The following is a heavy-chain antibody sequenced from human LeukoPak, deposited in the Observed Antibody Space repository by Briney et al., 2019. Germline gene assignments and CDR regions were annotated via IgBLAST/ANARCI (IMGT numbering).Heavy chain of an antibody. CDR2: ISSSGSTI. Sequence: PGWSLTLSCAACGFTSSTYDINWVSQDRGRGLEWVSYISSSGSTIYYADSVKGRFTISRDNAKNLLYLQMNSLRAEHTAVYYCARATSGNGMDVWGKGTTVTVSS. CDR3: ARATSGNGMDV. V-gene: IGHV3-48*03. CDR1: GFTSSTYD. J-gene: IGHJ6*04. D-gene: IGHD1-26*01.